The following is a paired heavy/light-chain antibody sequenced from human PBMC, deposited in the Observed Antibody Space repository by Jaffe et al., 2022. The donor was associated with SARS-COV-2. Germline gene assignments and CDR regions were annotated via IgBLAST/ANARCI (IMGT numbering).Light chain of an antibody. Sequence: DIQMTQSPSSLSASVGDRVTITCRASQSISSYLNWYQQKPGKAPKLLIYAASSLQSGVPSRFSGSGSGTDFTLTISSLQPEDFATYYCQQSYSTPLFGGGTKVEIK. J-gene: IGKJ4*01. CDR3: QQSYSTPL. CDR2: AAS. CDR1: QSISSY. V-gene: IGKV1-39*01.
Heavy chain of an antibody. J-gene: IGHJ6*02. CDR1: GYTFTSYD. D-gene: IGHD1-26*01. CDR2: MNPNSGNT. Sequence: QVQLVQSGAEVKKPGASVKVSCKASGYTFTSYDINWVRQATGQGLEWMGWMNPNSGNTGYAQKFQGRVTMTRNTSISTAYMELSSLRSEDTAVYYCARGQVVGATPLWTYYYYGMDVWGQGTTVTVSS. CDR3: ARGQVVGATPLWTYYYYGMDV. V-gene: IGHV1-8*01.